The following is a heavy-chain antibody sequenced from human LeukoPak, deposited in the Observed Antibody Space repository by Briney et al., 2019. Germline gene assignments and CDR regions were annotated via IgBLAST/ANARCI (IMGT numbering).Heavy chain of an antibody. CDR2: ISAYNGNT. D-gene: IGHD3-3*01. J-gene: IGHJ4*02. Sequence: GASVKVSCKASGYTFTSNGISWVRQAPGQGLEWMGWISAYNGNTNYAQKLQGRVTMTTDTSTSTAYMELRSLRSDDTAVYYCARCTAGGFGVVIGPFDYWGQGTLVTVSS. CDR3: ARCTAGGFGVVIGPFDY. V-gene: IGHV1-18*01. CDR1: GYTFTSNG.